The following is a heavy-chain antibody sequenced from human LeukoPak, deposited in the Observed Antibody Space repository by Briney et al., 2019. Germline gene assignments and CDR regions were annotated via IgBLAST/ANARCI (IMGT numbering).Heavy chain of an antibody. CDR2: IRSKAYGGTT. CDR1: GFTFGDYA. J-gene: IGHJ4*02. Sequence: PGGSLRLSCTASGFTFGDYAMSWFRQAPGKGLEWVGFIRSKAYGGTTEYAASVKGRFTISRDDSKRIAYLQMNSLKTEDTAVYYCTTANLEWLLTTFDYWGQGTLVTVSS. D-gene: IGHD3-3*01. V-gene: IGHV3-49*03. CDR3: TTANLEWLLTTFDY.